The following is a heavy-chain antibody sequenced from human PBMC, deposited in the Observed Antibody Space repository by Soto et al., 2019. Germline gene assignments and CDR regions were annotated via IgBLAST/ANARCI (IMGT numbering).Heavy chain of an antibody. D-gene: IGHD6-13*01. Sequence: PGGSLRLSCEVSGFSLTSYGMNWVRQPPDKGLEWVSTIGGVGDTFYADSVKGRFTISRDVSKSTLFLQMNSLRDEDTALYFCAKDGTAAGIHFYGMNVWGQGTTVTVSS. V-gene: IGHV3-23*01. CDR2: IGGVGDT. CDR3: AKDGTAAGIHFYGMNV. CDR1: GFSLTSYG. J-gene: IGHJ6*02.